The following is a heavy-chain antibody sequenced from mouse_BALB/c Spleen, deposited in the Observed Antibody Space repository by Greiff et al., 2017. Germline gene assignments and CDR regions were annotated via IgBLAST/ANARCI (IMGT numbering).Heavy chain of an antibody. V-gene: IGHV5-12-2*01. D-gene: IGHD1-1*01. CDR2: ISNGGGST. Sequence: EVQVVESGGGLVQPGGSLKLSCAASGFTFSSYTMSWVRQTPEKRLEWVAYISNGGGSTYYPDTVKGRFTISRDNAKNTLYLQMSSLKSEDTAMYYCARHEGGSSYYAMDYWGQGTSVTVSS. J-gene: IGHJ4*01. CDR1: GFTFSSYT. CDR3: ARHEGGSSYYAMDY.